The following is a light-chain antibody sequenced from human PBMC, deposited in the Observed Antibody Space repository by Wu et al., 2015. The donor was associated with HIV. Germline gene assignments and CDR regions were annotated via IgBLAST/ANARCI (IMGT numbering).Light chain of an antibody. CDR2: GAS. Sequence: EIVLTQSPGTLSLSPGERATLSCRASQSVSRSYLAWYQQKPGRAPRLLIYGASSRATGIPDRFSGSGSGTDFTLTISRLEPEDFAVYYCQLYGTSPQVTFGGGTKVEIK. V-gene: IGKV3-20*01. CDR3: QLYGTSPQVT. J-gene: IGKJ4*01. CDR1: QSVSRSY.